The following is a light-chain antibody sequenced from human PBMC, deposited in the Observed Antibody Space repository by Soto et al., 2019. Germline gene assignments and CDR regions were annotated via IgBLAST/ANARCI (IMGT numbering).Light chain of an antibody. J-gene: IGKJ3*01. CDR1: QGISSF. V-gene: IGKV1-9*01. CDR2: AAS. Sequence: DIQLTQSPSFLSASVGDRVTITCRAGQGISSFLAWYQQKPGKAPKLLIYAASTLQSGVPSRFSGSGSGTEFTLTISSLQPEDFATYYCQQLNSYPLTFGPGTKVDI. CDR3: QQLNSYPLT.